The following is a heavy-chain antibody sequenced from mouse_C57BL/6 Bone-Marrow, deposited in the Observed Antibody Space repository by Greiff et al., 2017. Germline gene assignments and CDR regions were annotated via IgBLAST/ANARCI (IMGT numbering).Heavy chain of an antibody. CDR3: ATYGYYWYFDV. CDR2: INPNNGGT. V-gene: IGHV1-26*01. J-gene: IGHJ1*03. Sequence: VQLQQSGPELVKPGASVKISCKASGYTFTDYYMNWVKQSHGKSLEWIGDINPNNGGTSYNQKFKGKATLTVDKSSSTAYLEIRSLTSEESAVYYCATYGYYWYFDVWGTGTTVTVSS. CDR1: GYTFTDYY. D-gene: IGHD2-2*01.